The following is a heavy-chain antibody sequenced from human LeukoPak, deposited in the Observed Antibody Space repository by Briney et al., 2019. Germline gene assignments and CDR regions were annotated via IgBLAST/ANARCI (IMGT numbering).Heavy chain of an antibody. J-gene: IGHJ4*02. D-gene: IGHD1-1*01. Sequence: PGRSLRLSCAASGFTFSSHAMHGVRQAPGKGLEWVAIISYDGSDKFYADSVKGRFTISRDNSKNTLNLQMNSLRVEDTAVYFCAREYRGWYFDHWGQGTLVTVSS. CDR3: AREYRGWYFDH. V-gene: IGHV3-30*03. CDR2: ISYDGSDK. CDR1: GFTFSSHA.